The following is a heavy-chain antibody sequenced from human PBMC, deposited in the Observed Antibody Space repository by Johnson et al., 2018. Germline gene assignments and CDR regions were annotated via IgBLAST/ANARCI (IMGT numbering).Heavy chain of an antibody. CDR3: AKDSGSGSFTV. V-gene: IGHV3-9*01. D-gene: IGHD3-10*01. J-gene: IGHJ3*01. CDR1: GFTFDDYA. Sequence: VRLVEAGGGLVEPGRSLRLWCAASGFTFDDYAMHWVRPAPGKGLEWVSGISWHSGSIGYAASVKGRFTISRDNAKNSLYPQMNSLRAEDTALYYCAKDSGSGSFTVWGQGTMVTVSS. CDR2: ISWHSGSI.